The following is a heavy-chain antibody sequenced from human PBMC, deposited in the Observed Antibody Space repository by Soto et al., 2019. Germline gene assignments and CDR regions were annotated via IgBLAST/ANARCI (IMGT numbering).Heavy chain of an antibody. CDR2: IIPIFGTA. CDR1: GGTFSSYA. CDR3: ARREWGDYYDSIGYAVRGDYFDY. V-gene: IGHV1-69*01. J-gene: IGHJ4*02. D-gene: IGHD3-22*01. Sequence: QVQLVQSGAEVKKPGSSVKVSCKASGGTFSSYAISWVRQAPGQGLEWMGGIIPIFGTANYAQKFQGRVKITADEFTGRAYMELSSLRSEDTAVYYCARREWGDYYDSIGYAVRGDYFDYWGQGTLVTVSS.